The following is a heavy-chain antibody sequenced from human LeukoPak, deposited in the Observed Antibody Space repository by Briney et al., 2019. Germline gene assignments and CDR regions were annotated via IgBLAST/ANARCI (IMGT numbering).Heavy chain of an antibody. CDR2: IIPILGIA. J-gene: IGHJ4*02. CDR1: GGTFSSYA. CDR3: ASPGNYYGSQMDY. V-gene: IGHV1-69*04. Sequence: SVKVSCEASGGTFSSYAISWVRQAPGQGLEWMGRIIPILGIANYAQKFQGRVTITADKSTSTAYMELSSLRSEDTAVYYCASPGNYYGSQMDYWGQGTLVTVSS. D-gene: IGHD3-10*01.